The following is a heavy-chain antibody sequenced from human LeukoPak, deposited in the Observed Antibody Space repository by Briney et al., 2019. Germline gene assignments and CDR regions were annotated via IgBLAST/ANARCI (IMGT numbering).Heavy chain of an antibody. CDR1: GGSISSSNYY. CDR3: ARHPGYSSGLY. CDR2: IYYSGST. J-gene: IGHJ4*02. Sequence: PSETLSLTCSVSGGSISSSNYYWGWIRQPPGKGLEWIGSIYYSGSTYYNPSLKSRVSISVDTSKNQFSLKLSSVTAADTVVYYCARHPGYSSGLYWGQGTLVTVSS. D-gene: IGHD6-19*01. V-gene: IGHV4-39*01.